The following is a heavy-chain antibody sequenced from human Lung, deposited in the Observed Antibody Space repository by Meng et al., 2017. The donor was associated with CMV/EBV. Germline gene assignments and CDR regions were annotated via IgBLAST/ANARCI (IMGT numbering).Heavy chain of an antibody. D-gene: IGHD3-22*01. J-gene: IGHJ6*02. CDR1: GFTFSVYN. V-gene: IGHV3-30-3*01. CDR3: ARSQWAYDRSGYYGEDSMDV. Sequence: GESLKISCAVSGFTFSVYNMQWVRQAPGKGLEWVAVISYDGSNKNYADSVKGRFTISRDNSKSTLFLQLNSLKVEDTGVYYCARSQWAYDRSGYYGEDSMDVXGQGXTVTVSS. CDR2: ISYDGSNK.